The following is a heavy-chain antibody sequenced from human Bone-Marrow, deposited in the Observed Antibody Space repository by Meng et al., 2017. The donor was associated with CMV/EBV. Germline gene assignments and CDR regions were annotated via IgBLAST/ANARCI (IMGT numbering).Heavy chain of an antibody. CDR2: IYPGDSET. CDR3: ARHAWDSSSWYGWFDP. J-gene: IGHJ5*02. Sequence: GESLKISCKGSGYSFTSYWIGWVRQMPGKGLEWMGIIYPGDSETRYSPSFQGQATISADKSISTAYLQWSSLKASDTAMYYCARHAWDSSSWYGWFDPWGQGTLVTVSS. V-gene: IGHV5-51*01. D-gene: IGHD6-13*01. CDR1: GYSFTSYW.